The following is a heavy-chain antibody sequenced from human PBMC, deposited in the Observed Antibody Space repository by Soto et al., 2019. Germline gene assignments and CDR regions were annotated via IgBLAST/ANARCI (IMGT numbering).Heavy chain of an antibody. J-gene: IGHJ4*02. Sequence: QVQLVESGGGVVQPGGSLRLSCQASGFNFDNNGMHWVRQAPGKGREGVAVITYDGSFQYYADSVKGRFTISRDNSKNTLSLHLNTLKPEDTAVYHCAKDRVGGTFYTPLAFWGQGTLVTVSS. D-gene: IGHD1-7*01. CDR3: AKDRVGGTFYTPLAF. V-gene: IGHV3-30*18. CDR2: ITYDGSFQ. CDR1: GFNFDNNG.